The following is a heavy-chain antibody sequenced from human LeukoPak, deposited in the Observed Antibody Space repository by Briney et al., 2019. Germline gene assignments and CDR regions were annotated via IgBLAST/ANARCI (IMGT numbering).Heavy chain of an antibody. V-gene: IGHV1-18*01. CDR1: GYTFTSYG. CDR3: AREVYSSGWYVPYYMDV. J-gene: IGHJ6*03. Sequence: GASVKVSCKASGYTFTSYGISWVQQAPGQGLEWMGWISAYNGNTNYAQKLQGRVTMTTDTSTSTAYMELRSLRSDDTAVYYCAREVYSSGWYVPYYMDVWGKGTTVTVSS. D-gene: IGHD6-19*01. CDR2: ISAYNGNT.